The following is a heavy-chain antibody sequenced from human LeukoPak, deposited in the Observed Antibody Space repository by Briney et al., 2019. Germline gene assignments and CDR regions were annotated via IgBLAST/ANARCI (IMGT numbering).Heavy chain of an antibody. D-gene: IGHD5-24*01. V-gene: IGHV1-2*02. J-gene: IGHJ3*02. CDR2: INPNSGGT. CDR3: ARAGGDGYIDAFDI. CDR1: GYTFTGYY. Sequence: ASVKVSCKASGYTFTGYYMHWVRQAPGQGLEWMGWINPNSGGTNYAQKFQGRVTMTRDTSISTAYMELSGLRSDDTAVYYCARAGGDGYIDAFDIWGQGTMVTVSS.